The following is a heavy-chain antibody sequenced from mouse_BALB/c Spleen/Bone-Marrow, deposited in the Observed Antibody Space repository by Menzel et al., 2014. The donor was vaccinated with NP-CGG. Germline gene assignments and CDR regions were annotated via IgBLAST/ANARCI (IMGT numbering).Heavy chain of an antibody. CDR3: ARWNGYYAMDY. CDR1: GYSITSGYS. Sequence: DVQLQESGPAPVKPSQSLSLTCTVTGYSITSGYSWHWIRQFPGNTLEWMGYIHYSGGTNYNPSLKSRISITRDTSKNQFFLQLNSVTTEDTATYYCARWNGYYAMDYWGQGTSVTVSS. CDR2: IHYSGGT. V-gene: IGHV3-1*02. J-gene: IGHJ4*01. D-gene: IGHD1-2*01.